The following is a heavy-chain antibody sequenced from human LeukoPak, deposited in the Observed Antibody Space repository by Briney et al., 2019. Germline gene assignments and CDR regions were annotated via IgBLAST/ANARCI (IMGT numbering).Heavy chain of an antibody. D-gene: IGHD3-22*01. J-gene: IGHJ6*02. CDR1: GFTFSSYA. V-gene: IGHV3-30-3*01. Sequence: GVSLRLSCAASGFTFSSYAMHWVRQAPGKGLEWVAVISYDGSNKYYADSVKGRFTISRDNSKNTLYLQMNSLRPEDTAMYYCARDTYDSIHGMDVWGQGTTVTVSS. CDR3: ARDTYDSIHGMDV. CDR2: ISYDGSNK.